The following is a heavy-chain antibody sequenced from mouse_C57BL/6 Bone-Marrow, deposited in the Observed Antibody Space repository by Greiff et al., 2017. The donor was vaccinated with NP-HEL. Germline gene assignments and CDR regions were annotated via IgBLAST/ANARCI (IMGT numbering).Heavy chain of an antibody. CDR1: GYTFTDYY. J-gene: IGHJ4*01. D-gene: IGHD3-3*01. CDR2: INPYNGGT. CDR3: ARQLWQRDAMDY. V-gene: IGHV1-19*01. Sequence: EVQLQESGPVLVKPGASVKMSCKASGYTFTDYYMNWVKQSHGKSLEWIGVINPYNGGTSYNQKFKGKATLTVDKSSSTAYMELNSLTSEDSAVYYCARQLWQRDAMDYWGQGTSVTVSS.